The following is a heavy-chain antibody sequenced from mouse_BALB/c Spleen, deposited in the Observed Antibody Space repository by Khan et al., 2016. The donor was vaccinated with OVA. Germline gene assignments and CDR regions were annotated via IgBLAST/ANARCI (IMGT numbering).Heavy chain of an antibody. Sequence: EVELVESGGGLVKPGGSLKLSCAASGFTFSRYAMSWVRRTPEKRLEWVASITGGGNSYYPDSVKGRFTISRDNARNILYLQMSSLRSEDTAMYYCASLYAMDYWGQGTSVTVSS. CDR1: GFTFSRYA. V-gene: IGHV5-6-5*01. J-gene: IGHJ4*01. CDR2: ITGGGNS. CDR3: ASLYAMDY.